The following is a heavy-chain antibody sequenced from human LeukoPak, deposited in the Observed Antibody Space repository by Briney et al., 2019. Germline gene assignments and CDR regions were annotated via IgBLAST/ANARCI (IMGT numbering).Heavy chain of an antibody. V-gene: IGHV4-39*01. J-gene: IGHJ2*01. CDR3: ARQQSDDSSGYYWSGWYFDL. CDR2: IYYSGST. D-gene: IGHD3-22*01. CDR1: GGSISSSSYY. Sequence: SETLSLTCTVSGGSISSSSYYWGWIRQPPGKGLGWIGSIYYSGSTYYNPSLKSRVTISVDTSKNQFSLKLSSVTAADTAVYYCARQQSDDSSGYYWSGWYFDLWGRGTLVTVSS.